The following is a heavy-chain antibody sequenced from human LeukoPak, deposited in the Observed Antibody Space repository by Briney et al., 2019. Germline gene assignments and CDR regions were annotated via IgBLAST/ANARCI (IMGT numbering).Heavy chain of an antibody. CDR2: MNPNSGNT. Sequence: ASVKVSCKASGYTFTSYDINWVRQATGQGLEWMGWMNPNSGNTGYAQKFQGRVTMTRNTSISTAYMELSSLRSEDTAVYYCARDPGYCSGGSCYPYYFDYWGQGTLVTVSS. V-gene: IGHV1-8*01. CDR1: GYTFTSYD. CDR3: ARDPGYCSGGSCYPYYFDY. D-gene: IGHD2-15*01. J-gene: IGHJ4*02.